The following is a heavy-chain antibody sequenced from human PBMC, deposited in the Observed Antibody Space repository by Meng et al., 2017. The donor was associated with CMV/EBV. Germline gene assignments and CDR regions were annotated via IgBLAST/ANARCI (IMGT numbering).Heavy chain of an antibody. CDR2: MNPNSGNT. Sequence: ASVKVSCKASGYTFTGYDINWARQATGQGLEWMGWMNPNSGNTGYAQKFQGRVTITRNSSISTAYMELSSLRSEDTAVYYCAREVGDGNDINYYYYYGMDVWGQGTTVTVSS. D-gene: IGHD3-9*01. V-gene: IGHV1-8*03. CDR1: GYTFTGYD. CDR3: AREVGDGNDINYYYYYGMDV. J-gene: IGHJ6*02.